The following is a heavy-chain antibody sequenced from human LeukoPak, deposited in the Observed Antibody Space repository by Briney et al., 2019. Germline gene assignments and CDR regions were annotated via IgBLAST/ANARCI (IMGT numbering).Heavy chain of an antibody. V-gene: IGHV3-33*06. CDR3: AKELGGNYYYYMDV. CDR2: IWYDGSNK. D-gene: IGHD1-26*01. J-gene: IGHJ6*03. CDR1: GFTFSSYG. Sequence: HPGGSLRLSCAASGFTFSSYGMHWVRQAPGKGLEWVAVIWYDGSNKYYADSVKGRFTISRDNSKNTLYLQMNSLRAEDTAVYYCAKELGGNYYYYMDVWGKGTTVTVSS.